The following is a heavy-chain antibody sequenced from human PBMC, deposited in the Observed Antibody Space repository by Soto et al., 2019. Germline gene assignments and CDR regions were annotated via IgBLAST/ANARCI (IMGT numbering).Heavy chain of an antibody. CDR1: GGSISSYY. D-gene: IGHD2-15*01. CDR3: ARESVVVAAKVYYGMDV. CDR2: IYYSGST. Sequence: SETLSLTCTVSGGSISSYYWSWIRQPPGKGLEWIGYIYYSGSTNYNPSLKSRVTISVDTSKKQFSLKLSSVTAADTAVYYCARESVVVAAKVYYGMDVWGQGTTVTVSS. J-gene: IGHJ6*02. V-gene: IGHV4-59*01.